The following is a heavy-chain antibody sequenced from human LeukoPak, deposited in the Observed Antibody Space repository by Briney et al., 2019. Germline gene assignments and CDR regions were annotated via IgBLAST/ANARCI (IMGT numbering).Heavy chain of an antibody. V-gene: IGHV4-34*01. CDR2: MNHSGST. CDR3: ARRGAYSSGVQDYYYYMDV. Sequence: SETLSLTCTVSGGSFSGYYWIWMRQPPGKGLEGIVEMNHSGSTNYNPPLERRVTKSVDTSKNQYSLKLSSVTAADTAVSYCARRGAYSSGVQDYYYYMDVWGKGTTVTISS. CDR1: GGSFSGYY. J-gene: IGHJ6*03. D-gene: IGHD6-25*01.